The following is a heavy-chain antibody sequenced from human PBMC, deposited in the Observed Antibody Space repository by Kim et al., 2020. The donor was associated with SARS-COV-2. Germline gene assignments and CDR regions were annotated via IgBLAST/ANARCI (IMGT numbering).Heavy chain of an antibody. D-gene: IGHD5-18*01. CDR3: ARDPLGGYSYCPFYYGMDV. J-gene: IGHJ6*02. V-gene: IGHV3-48*02. CDR1: GFTFSSYS. CDR2: IISICSTI. Sequence: GGSLRLSCAASGFTFSSYSMNWVRQSPGNCLELVSFIISICSTIYYAYSVKRLFTISRDNANNSLYLQMNSLRDEDTAVYYCARDPLGGYSYCPFYYGMDVWGQGTTVTVSS.